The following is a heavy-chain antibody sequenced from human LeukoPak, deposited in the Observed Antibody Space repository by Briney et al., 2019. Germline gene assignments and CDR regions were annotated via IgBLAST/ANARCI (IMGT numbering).Heavy chain of an antibody. CDR3: AREGVEAAGDY. Sequence: GGSLRLSCAASGFTFSDYYMSWIRQAPGEGLEWGSYISSSGSTIYYADSVKGRFTISRDNAKISLYLQMNSLRAEDTAVYYCAREGVEAAGDYWGQGTLVTVSS. D-gene: IGHD5-24*01. CDR2: ISSSGSTI. V-gene: IGHV3-11*01. CDR1: GFTFSDYY. J-gene: IGHJ4*02.